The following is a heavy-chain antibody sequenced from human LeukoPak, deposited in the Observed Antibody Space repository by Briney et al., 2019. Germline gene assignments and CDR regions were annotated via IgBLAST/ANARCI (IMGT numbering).Heavy chain of an antibody. CDR1: GGSISSYY. J-gene: IGHJ4*02. CDR3: ARVDGGYYDTPFDY. D-gene: IGHD3-22*01. V-gene: IGHV4-59*01. Sequence: SETLSLTCTVSGGSISSYYWSWIRQPPGKGLEWIGYIYYSGSTNYNPSLKSRDTISVDTSKNQFSLKLSSVTASDTAVYYCARVDGGYYDTPFDYWGQGTLVTVSS. CDR2: IYYSGST.